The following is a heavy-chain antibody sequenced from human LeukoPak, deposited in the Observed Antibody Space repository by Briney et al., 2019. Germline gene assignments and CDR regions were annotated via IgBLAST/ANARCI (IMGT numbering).Heavy chain of an antibody. CDR2: ISSSGSTI. CDR1: GFTFSSYE. Sequence: GGSLRLSCAASGFTFSSYEMNWVRQAPGKGLEWVSYISSSGSTIYYADSVKGRFTISRDNAKNSLYLQMNSLRAEDTAVYYCARETPMVRGVMFDYWGQGTLVTASS. CDR3: ARETPMVRGVMFDY. J-gene: IGHJ4*02. V-gene: IGHV3-48*03. D-gene: IGHD3-10*01.